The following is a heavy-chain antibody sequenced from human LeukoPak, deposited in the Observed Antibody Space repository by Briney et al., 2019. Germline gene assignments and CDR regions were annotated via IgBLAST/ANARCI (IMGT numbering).Heavy chain of an antibody. Sequence: SETLSLTCTVSGGSISSYYWIWIRQPPGKGLEGMVYIYYTGSTNYNPSLKSRVTISVDTSKNQFSLKLSSVSAADTDVYYCARKFVLHDFGSVWGQGTLVTVSS. J-gene: IGHJ4*02. CDR1: GGSISSYY. D-gene: IGHD3-3*01. CDR2: IYYTGST. V-gene: IGHV4-59*01. CDR3: ARKFVLHDFGSV.